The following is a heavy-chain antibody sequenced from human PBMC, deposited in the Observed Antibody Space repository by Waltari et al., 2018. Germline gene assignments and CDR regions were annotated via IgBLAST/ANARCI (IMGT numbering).Heavy chain of an antibody. J-gene: IGHJ2*01. CDR3: ARGGWEYWYFDL. CDR1: GGSISSSSYY. Sequence: QLQLQESGPGLVKPSETLSLTCTVSGGSISSSSYYWGWIRQPPGKGLEWIGSIYYSGSTYYNPSLKSRVTISVDTSKNQFSLKLSSVTAADTAVYYCARGGWEYWYFDLWGRGTLVTVSS. V-gene: IGHV4-39*07. D-gene: IGHD6-19*01. CDR2: IYYSGST.